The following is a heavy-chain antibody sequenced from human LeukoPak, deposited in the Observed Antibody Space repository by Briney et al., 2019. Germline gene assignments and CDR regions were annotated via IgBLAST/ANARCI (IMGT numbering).Heavy chain of an antibody. Sequence: GRSLRLSCAASGFTFSSYGMHWVRQAPGKGLEWVSLISWDGGSTYYADSVKGRFTISRDNAKNSLYLQMNSLSTEDTALYYCAKTIVRDSYGSFLGDYGMDVWGQGTTVTVSS. J-gene: IGHJ6*02. CDR1: GFTFSSYG. CDR3: AKTIVRDSYGSFLGDYGMDV. V-gene: IGHV3-43*02. D-gene: IGHD5-18*01. CDR2: ISWDGGST.